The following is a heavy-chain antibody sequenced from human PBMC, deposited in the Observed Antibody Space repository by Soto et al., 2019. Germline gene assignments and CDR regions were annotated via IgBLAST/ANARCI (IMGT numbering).Heavy chain of an antibody. D-gene: IGHD3-22*01. CDR2: ISIGGSYI. J-gene: IGHJ4*02. Sequence: EVQLVESGGGLVKPGGSLRLSCAASGFTFSSYNMKWVRQAPGKGLECVSSISIGGSYIYYADSVKGRFTISRDNIKNSVCLKKNSLTAEDTAVYYCARATVTSAYYTAFWGQGTLVTVSS. V-gene: IGHV3-21*01. CDR1: GFTFSSYN. CDR3: ARATVTSAYYTAF.